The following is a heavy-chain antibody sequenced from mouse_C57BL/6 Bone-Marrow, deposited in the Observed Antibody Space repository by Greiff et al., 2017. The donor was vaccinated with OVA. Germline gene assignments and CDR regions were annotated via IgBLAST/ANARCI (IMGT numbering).Heavy chain of an antibody. Sequence: EVKVEESGPGLVKPSQSLSLTCSVTGYSITSGYYWNWIRQFPGNKLEWMGYISYDGSNNYNPSLKNRISITRDTSKNQFFLKLNSVTTEDTATYYCARGANCDYWGQGTTRTVSS. CDR3: ARGANCDY. J-gene: IGHJ2*01. CDR1: GYSITSGYY. D-gene: IGHD1-1*01. CDR2: ISYDGSN. V-gene: IGHV3-6*01.